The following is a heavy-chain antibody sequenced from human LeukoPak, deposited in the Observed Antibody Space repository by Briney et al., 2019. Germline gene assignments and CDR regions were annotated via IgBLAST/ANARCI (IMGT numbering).Heavy chain of an antibody. CDR3: AADMVRGVIIWGDWFDP. CDR1: GYTFTGYY. Sequence: GASVKVSCKASGYTFTGYYMHWVRQAPGQGLEWMGWINPNSGGTNYAQKFQGRVTMTRDTSISTAYMELSRLRSDDTAVYYCAADMVRGVIIWGDWFDPWGQGTLVTVSS. D-gene: IGHD3-10*01. J-gene: IGHJ5*02. V-gene: IGHV1-2*02. CDR2: INPNSGGT.